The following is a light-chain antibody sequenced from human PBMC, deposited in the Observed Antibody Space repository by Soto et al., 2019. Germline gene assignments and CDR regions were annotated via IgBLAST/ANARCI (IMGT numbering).Light chain of an antibody. CDR2: SHN. V-gene: IGLV1-47*02. J-gene: IGLJ2*01. Sequence: QSVLTQPPSVSAAPGQRVTISCSGSNSNLGNNYVAWYQQLPGTAPKLLMYSHNIRPSGVPDRFSASTSGTSASLVISGLRSEDEADYHCATWDDDVSGVIFGGGTQLTVL. CDR1: NSNLGNNY. CDR3: ATWDDDVSGVI.